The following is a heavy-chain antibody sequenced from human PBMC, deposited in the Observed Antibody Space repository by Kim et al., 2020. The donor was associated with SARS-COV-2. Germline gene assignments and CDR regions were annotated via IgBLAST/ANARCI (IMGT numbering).Heavy chain of an antibody. CDR3: ACTLYSSGFDY. J-gene: IGHJ4*02. D-gene: IGHD6-19*01. CDR2: INACNGNT. Sequence: ASVKVSCKASGYTFTSYAMHWVRQAPGQRLEWMGWINACNGNTKYSQKFQGRVTITRDTSASTAYMELSSLRSEDTAVYYCACTLYSSGFDYWGQGTLVTVSS. CDR1: GYTFTSYA. V-gene: IGHV1-3*01.